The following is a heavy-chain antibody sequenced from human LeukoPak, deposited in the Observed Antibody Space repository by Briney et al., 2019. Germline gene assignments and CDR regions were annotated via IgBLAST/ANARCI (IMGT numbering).Heavy chain of an antibody. Sequence: SETLSLTCTVSGGSISSSSYYWGWLRQPPGKGLEWIGSIYYSGSTYYNPSLKSRVTISVDTSKNKFSLKLSSVTAADTAVYYCARLKVLLWFGELSWGQGTLVTVSS. D-gene: IGHD3-10*01. CDR2: IYYSGST. V-gene: IGHV4-39*01. J-gene: IGHJ4*02. CDR3: ARLKVLLWFGELS. CDR1: GGSISSSSYY.